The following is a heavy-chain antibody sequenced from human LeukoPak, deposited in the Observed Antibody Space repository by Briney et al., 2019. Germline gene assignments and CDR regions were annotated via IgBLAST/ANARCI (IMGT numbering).Heavy chain of an antibody. CDR1: GFTFSSSA. CDR3: AKEGGTGARFDY. Sequence: PGGSLRLSCAASGFTFSSSAMSWVRQAPGKGLYWVSAISGSGTGTYYVDSVKGRFTISRDNSKNTLYLQMNSLRAEDTAVYYCAKEGGTGARFDYWGQGTLVTVSS. V-gene: IGHV3-23*01. J-gene: IGHJ4*02. CDR2: ISGSGTGT. D-gene: IGHD1-1*01.